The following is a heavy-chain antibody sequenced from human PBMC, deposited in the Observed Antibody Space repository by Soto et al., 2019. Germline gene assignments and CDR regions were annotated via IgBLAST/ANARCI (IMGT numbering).Heavy chain of an antibody. CDR3: ASSITQMLTD. D-gene: IGHD1-20*01. CDR1: GFSVSDHF. J-gene: IGHJ4*02. Sequence: EVQLVESGGGLVQSGGSLRLSCTASGFSVSDHFMDWVRQTPGKGLEWLGQITNRATGDTKFYAASVKGSFTVSKDESRNSLYLQMNSLKTEDTAVYYCASSITQMLTDWGQGTLVAVSS. V-gene: IGHV3-72*01. CDR2: ITNRATGDTK.